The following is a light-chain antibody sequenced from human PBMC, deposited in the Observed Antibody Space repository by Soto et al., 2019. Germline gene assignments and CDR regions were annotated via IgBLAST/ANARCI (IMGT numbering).Light chain of an antibody. CDR2: DAS. J-gene: IGKJ1*01. V-gene: IGKV3-20*01. Sequence: EIVLTQSPGTLSLSPGERATLSCRASQTVSKNYLAWYQHKPGQPPRLLIYDASDRATGVPDRFSGSGSGTDFTLTISSLEPEGSAVYYCQQCATAPLTFGQGTKVEIK. CDR1: QTVSKNY. CDR3: QQCATAPLT.